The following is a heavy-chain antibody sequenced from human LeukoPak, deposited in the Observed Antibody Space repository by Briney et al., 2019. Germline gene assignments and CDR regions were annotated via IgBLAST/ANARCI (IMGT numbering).Heavy chain of an antibody. CDR2: IYTSGST. V-gene: IGHV4-4*07. CDR1: GGSISSYY. J-gene: IGHJ4*02. D-gene: IGHD3-22*01. Sequence: PSGTLSLTCTVSGGSISSYYWSWIRQPAGKGLEWIGRIYTSGSTNYNPSLKSRVTMSVDTSKNQFSLKLSSVTAADTAVYYCAKHYDSKSFDYWGQGTLVTVSS. CDR3: AKHYDSKSFDY.